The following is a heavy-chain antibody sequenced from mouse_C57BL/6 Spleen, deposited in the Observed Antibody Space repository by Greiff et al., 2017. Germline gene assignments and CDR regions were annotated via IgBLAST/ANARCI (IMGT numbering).Heavy chain of an antibody. V-gene: IGHV1-54*01. Sequence: QVQLQQSGAELVRPGTSVKVSCKASGYAFTNYLIEWVKQRPGQGLEWIGVINPGSGGTNYNEKFKGKATLTADKSSSTAYMQLSSLTSEDSAVYFCAREDYGSSYEGPWVYAMDYWGQGTSVTVSS. CDR2: INPGSGGT. J-gene: IGHJ4*01. CDR1: GYAFTNYL. CDR3: AREDYGSSYEGPWVYAMDY. D-gene: IGHD1-1*01.